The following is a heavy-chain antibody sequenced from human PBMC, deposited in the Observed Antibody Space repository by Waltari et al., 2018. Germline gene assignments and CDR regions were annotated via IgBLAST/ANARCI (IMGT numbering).Heavy chain of an antibody. CDR2: SRGSGGST. V-gene: IGHV3-23*04. CDR3: AKDRLAVDFDY. CDR1: GLAFSSYA. Sequence: EVQLVESGGGLVQPGGYLRLSWEASGLAFSSYAVSWVRQAPGKGLGWVSASRGSGGSTYYADSVKGRFTISRDNSKITLYLQMNSLRAEDTAVYYCAKDRLAVDFDYWGQGTLVTVSS. J-gene: IGHJ4*02. D-gene: IGHD6-19*01.